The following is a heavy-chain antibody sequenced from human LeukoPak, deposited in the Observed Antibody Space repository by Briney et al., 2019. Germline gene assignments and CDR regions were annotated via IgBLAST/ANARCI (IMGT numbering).Heavy chain of an antibody. J-gene: IGHJ2*01. D-gene: IGHD4-17*01. V-gene: IGHV4-31*03. CDR2: IYYSGST. CDR1: GGSISSDGYY. Sequence: SETLSLTCTVSGGSISSDGYYWNWIRQYSGKDLEWTGYIYYSGSTYYNPSLKSRVTISVDTSKNQFSLKLSSVTAADTAVYYCARDRTGDWYFDLWGRGTLVTVSS. CDR3: ARDRTGDWYFDL.